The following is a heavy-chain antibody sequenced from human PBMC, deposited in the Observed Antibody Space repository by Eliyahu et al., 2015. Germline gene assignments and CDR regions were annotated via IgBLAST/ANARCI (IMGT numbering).Heavy chain of an antibody. D-gene: IGHD3-10*01. J-gene: IGHJ4*02. V-gene: IGHV1-69*01. CDR2: IIPIFGTA. CDR1: GGTFSSYA. CDR3: ARDRDPYPL. Sequence: QVQLVQSGAEVKKPGSXXXVSCXASGGTFSSYAISWVRQAPGQGLXWMGGIIPIFGTANYAQKFQGRVTITADESTSTAYMELSSLRSEDTAVYYCARDRDPYPLWGQGTLVTVSS.